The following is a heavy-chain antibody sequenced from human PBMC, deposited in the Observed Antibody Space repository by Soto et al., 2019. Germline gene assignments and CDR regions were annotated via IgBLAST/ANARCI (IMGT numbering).Heavy chain of an antibody. J-gene: IGHJ4*02. CDR3: ARDGGYCSSTSCPGDS. Sequence: SVKVSCKASVGTFSGYAISWVRQAPGQGLEWMGGIIPIFGTANYAQKFQGRVTITADKSTSTAYMELSSLRSADTAVYYCARDGGYCSSTSCPGDSWGQGALVTVSS. D-gene: IGHD2-2*01. CDR2: IIPIFGTA. CDR1: VGTFSGYA. V-gene: IGHV1-69*06.